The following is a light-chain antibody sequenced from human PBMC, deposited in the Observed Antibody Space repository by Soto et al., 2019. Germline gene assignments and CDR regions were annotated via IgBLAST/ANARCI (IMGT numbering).Light chain of an antibody. Sequence: DIQMTQSPSSLSASVGDRVTITCRASQSISSYLNWYQQKPGKAPKLLIYTASSLQSGVPSRFSASGPGTDFTLIISSLQPEDFAIYYCQQSYSVPPTFGQGTKVDIK. CDR1: QSISSY. CDR3: QQSYSVPPT. J-gene: IGKJ1*01. V-gene: IGKV1-39*01. CDR2: TAS.